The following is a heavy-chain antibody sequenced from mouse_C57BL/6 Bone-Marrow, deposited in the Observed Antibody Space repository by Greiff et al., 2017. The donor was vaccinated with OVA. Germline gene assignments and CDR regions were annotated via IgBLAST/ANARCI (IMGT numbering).Heavy chain of an antibody. V-gene: IGHV5-17*01. CDR1: GFTFSDYG. J-gene: IGHJ4*01. CDR2: ISSGGSTI. CDR3: AREDLRAMDY. Sequence: EVNVVESGGGLVKPGGSLKLSCAASGFTFSDYGMHWVRQAPEKGLEWVAYISSGGSTIYYADTVKGRFTISRDNAKNTLFLQMTSLRSEDTAMYYCAREDLRAMDYWGQGTSVTVSS.